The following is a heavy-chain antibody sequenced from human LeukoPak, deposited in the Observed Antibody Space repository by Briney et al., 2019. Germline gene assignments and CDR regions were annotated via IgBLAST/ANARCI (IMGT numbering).Heavy chain of an antibody. CDR2: IRYDGSNK. D-gene: IGHD3-10*01. V-gene: IGHV3-30*02. J-gene: IGHJ4*02. CDR1: GFTVSSNY. CDR3: ARSPGYGSAVRYYFDY. Sequence: GGSLRLSCAASGFTVSSNYMSWVRQAPGKGLEWVAFIRYDGSNKYYADSVKGRFTISRDNSKNTLYLQMNSLRAEDTAVYYCARSPGYGSAVRYYFDYWGQGTLVTVSS.